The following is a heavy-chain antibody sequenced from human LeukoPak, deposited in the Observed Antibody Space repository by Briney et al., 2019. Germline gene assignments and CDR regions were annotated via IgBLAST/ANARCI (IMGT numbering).Heavy chain of an antibody. J-gene: IGHJ3*02. D-gene: IGHD5-18*01. CDR2: IYYSGST. CDR3: ARRRYSFDAFDI. CDR1: GGSISSHY. Sequence: PSETLSLTCTVSGGSISSHYWSWLRQPPGKGLEWIGYIYYSGSTNYNPSLKSRVTISVDTSKNQFSLKLSSVTAADTAVYYCARRRYSFDAFDIWGQGTMVTVSS. V-gene: IGHV4-59*08.